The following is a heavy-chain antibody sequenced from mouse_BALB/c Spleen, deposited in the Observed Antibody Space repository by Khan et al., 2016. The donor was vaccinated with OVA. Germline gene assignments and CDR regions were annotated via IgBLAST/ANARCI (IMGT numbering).Heavy chain of an antibody. CDR1: GYTFTDYA. V-gene: IGHV1S137*01. D-gene: IGHD1-1*02. J-gene: IGHJ3*01. CDR2: ISTNYGDA. CDR3: VRGGKFAY. Sequence: QVQLKQSGAELVRPGVSVKISCKASGYTFTDYAMHWVKQRHAKSLGWIGVISTNYGDAGYNQKFQGKASMTVDRSSSAVYMDLARLTSEDSAIYYCVRGGKFAYWGQGTLVTVSA.